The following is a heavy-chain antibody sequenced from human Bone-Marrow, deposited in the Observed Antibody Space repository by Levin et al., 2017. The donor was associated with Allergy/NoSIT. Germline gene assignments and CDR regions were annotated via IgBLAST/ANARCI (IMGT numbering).Heavy chain of an antibody. V-gene: IGHV4-39*07. D-gene: IGHD3-22*01. J-gene: IGHJ3*02. CDR2: IYHSGPT. Sequence: SETLSLTCAVSGDSISGSSRYDYFWSWIRQPPGKGLEWIGSIYHSGPTYDNPSLKGRVTMSVDTPKSQFSLKLSSVTAADTAVYYCARGGLDSSGYITWAFDIWGQGTMVTVSS. CDR3: ARGGLDSSGYITWAFDI. CDR1: GDSISGSSRYDYF.